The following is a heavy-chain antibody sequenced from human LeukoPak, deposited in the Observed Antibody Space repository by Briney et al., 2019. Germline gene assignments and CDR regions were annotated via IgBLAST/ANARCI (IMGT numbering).Heavy chain of an antibody. Sequence: GGSLRLSCAASGFTFSSFWMHWVRQAPGKGLVWVSRINTDGSSTTYADSVKGRFTISRDNAKNTLYLQLNSLRVEDTAVYYCARASWFGELPGIWGQGTVVAVSS. CDR1: GFTFSSFW. CDR2: INTDGSST. V-gene: IGHV3-74*01. CDR3: ARASWFGELPGI. D-gene: IGHD3-10*01. J-gene: IGHJ3*02.